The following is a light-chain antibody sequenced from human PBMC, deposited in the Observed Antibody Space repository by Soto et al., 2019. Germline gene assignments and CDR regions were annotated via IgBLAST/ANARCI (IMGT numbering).Light chain of an antibody. Sequence: PGESVTLSCRASETFCSGCLAWYQQKPGQSPRLLIYDASSRATGIPDRFSGSGSGTDFTLTISRLEPEDFAVYYCQHYGTTPWTFGPGTKVGIK. V-gene: IGKV3-20*01. CDR2: DAS. CDR1: ETFCSGC. J-gene: IGKJ1*01. CDR3: QHYGTTPWT.